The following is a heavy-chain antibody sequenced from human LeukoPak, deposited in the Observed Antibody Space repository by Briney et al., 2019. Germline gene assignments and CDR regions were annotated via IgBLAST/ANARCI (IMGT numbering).Heavy chain of an antibody. CDR2: ISSSGSTI. Sequence: LSLTCTVSGGSISSYYWSWIRQAPGKGLEWVSYISSSGSTIYYADSVKGRFTISRDNAKNSLYLQMNSLRAEDTAVYYCARIREIKYDSSAPFDYWGQGTLVTVSS. V-gene: IGHV3-11*04. CDR3: ARIREIKYDSSAPFDY. J-gene: IGHJ4*02. D-gene: IGHD3-22*01. CDR1: GGSISSYY.